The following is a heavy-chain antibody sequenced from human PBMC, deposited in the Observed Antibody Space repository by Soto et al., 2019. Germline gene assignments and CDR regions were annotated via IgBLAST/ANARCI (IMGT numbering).Heavy chain of an antibody. Sequence: SETLSLTCAVSGGSISSGGYSWSWIRQPPGKGLEWIGYIYNSGSTYYNTSLKSRVTISVDTSKKQFSLKLSSVTAADTAVYYCASTDGYNLGEFDYWGQGTLVTVSS. V-gene: IGHV4-30-2*05. J-gene: IGHJ4*02. CDR2: IYNSGST. CDR1: GGSISSGGYS. D-gene: IGHD3-16*01. CDR3: ASTDGYNLGEFDY.